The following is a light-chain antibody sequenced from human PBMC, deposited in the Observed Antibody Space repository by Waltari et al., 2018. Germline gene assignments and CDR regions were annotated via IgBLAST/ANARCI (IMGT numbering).Light chain of an antibody. Sequence: DIQLTQSPSSVSASIGDRVTITCRASQGISNWLAWYQQKPGKAPKLLLYSASNSHSGVPSRFSGSGSGTDFTLTITSLQPEDFATYYCQQTDTFPYTFGQGTKLQIK. CDR3: QQTDTFPYT. CDR1: QGISNW. CDR2: SAS. J-gene: IGKJ2*01. V-gene: IGKV1D-12*01.